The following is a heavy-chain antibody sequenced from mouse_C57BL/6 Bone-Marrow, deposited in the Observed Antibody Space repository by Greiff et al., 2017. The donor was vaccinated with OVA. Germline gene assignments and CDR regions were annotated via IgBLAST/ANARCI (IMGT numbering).Heavy chain of an antibody. J-gene: IGHJ1*03. D-gene: IGHD1-1*01. CDR3: ARHYYGSWYFDV. Sequence: EVKVVESGGGLVKPGGSLKLSCAASGFTFSSYTMSWVRQTPEKRLEWVATISGGGGNTYYPDSVKGRFTISRDNAKNTLYLQMSSLRSEDTALYYCARHYYGSWYFDVWGTGTTVTVSS. CDR1: GFTFSSYT. V-gene: IGHV5-9*01. CDR2: ISGGGGNT.